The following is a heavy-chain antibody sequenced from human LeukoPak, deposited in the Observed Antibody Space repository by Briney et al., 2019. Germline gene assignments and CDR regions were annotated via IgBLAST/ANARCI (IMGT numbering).Heavy chain of an antibody. J-gene: IGHJ4*02. Sequence: PSETLSLTCTVSGGSISSYYWSWIRQPPGKGLEWIGYIYYSGSTNYNPSLKSRVTISVDTSKNQFSLKLSSVTAADTAVYYCARESGSSSEVYFDYWGQGTLVIVSS. CDR1: GGSISSYY. CDR3: ARESGSSSEVYFDY. V-gene: IGHV4-59*01. D-gene: IGHD6-6*01. CDR2: IYYSGST.